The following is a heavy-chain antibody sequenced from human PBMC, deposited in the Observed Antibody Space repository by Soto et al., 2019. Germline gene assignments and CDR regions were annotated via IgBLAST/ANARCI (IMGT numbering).Heavy chain of an antibody. CDR2: IYPGDSDT. CDR3: ARYRITMVRGAAIYYGMDV. J-gene: IGHJ6*02. CDR1: GYKVSTWHNFTSYW. V-gene: IGHV5-51*01. Sequence: GESLKISCMGSGYKVSTWHNFTSYWIAWVRQMPGEGLEWMGIIYPGDSDTRYSPSFQGQVTISADKSINSVYLQWSSLKASDTAMYYCARYRITMVRGAAIYYGMDVWGQGTTVTVSS. D-gene: IGHD3-10*01.